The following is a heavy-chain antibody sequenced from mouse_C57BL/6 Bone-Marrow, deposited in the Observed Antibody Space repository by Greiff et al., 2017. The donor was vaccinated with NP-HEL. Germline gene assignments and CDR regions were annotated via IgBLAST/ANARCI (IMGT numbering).Heavy chain of an antibody. Sequence: QVQLQQPGAELVKPGASVKLSCKASGYTFTSYWMQWVKQRPGQGLEWIGEIDPSDSYTNYNQKFKGKATLTVDTSSSTAYMQLSSLTSEDSAVYYCASRGDDYDGFSWFAYWGQGTLVTVSA. CDR3: ASRGDDYDGFSWFAY. D-gene: IGHD2-4*01. J-gene: IGHJ3*01. V-gene: IGHV1-50*01. CDR2: IDPSDSYT. CDR1: GYTFTSYW.